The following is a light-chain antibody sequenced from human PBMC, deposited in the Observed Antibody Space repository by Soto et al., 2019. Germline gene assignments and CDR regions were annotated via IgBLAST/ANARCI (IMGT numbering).Light chain of an antibody. V-gene: IGKV3-20*01. J-gene: IGKJ4*01. CDR3: QQYGSSSALT. Sequence: EIVLTQSPGTLSLSPGERATLSCRASQSVSSSYLAWYQQKPGQAPRLLIYGASSRATGIPDRFSGSGSGTDFTLTISRLEPKDFAVYYCQQYGSSSALTFGGGTKVEIK. CDR2: GAS. CDR1: QSVSSSY.